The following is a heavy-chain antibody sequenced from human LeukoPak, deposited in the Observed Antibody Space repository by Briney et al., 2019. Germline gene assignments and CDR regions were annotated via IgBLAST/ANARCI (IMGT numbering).Heavy chain of an antibody. V-gene: IGHV3-21*04. CDR2: ISSSSSYI. Sequence: GGSLRLSCAASGFTFSNSSMNWVRQAPGKGLEWVSSISSSSSYIYYADSVRGRFTISRDNSKSTLSLQMNSLRAEDTAIYYCATYRQVLLPFESWGQGTLVTVSS. J-gene: IGHJ4*02. CDR1: GFTFSNSS. CDR3: ATYRQVLLPFES. D-gene: IGHD2-8*02.